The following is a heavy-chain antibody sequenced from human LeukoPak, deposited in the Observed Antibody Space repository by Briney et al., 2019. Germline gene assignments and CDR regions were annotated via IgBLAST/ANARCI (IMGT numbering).Heavy chain of an antibody. J-gene: IGHJ6*03. D-gene: IGHD6-19*01. CDR1: GYTFTSYY. CDR3: ARVFRGWPNYYYYMDV. V-gene: IGHV1-2*02. Sequence: GASVKVSCKASGYTFTSYYMHWVRQAPGQGLEWMGWINPNSGGTNYAQKFQGRVTMTRDTSISTAYMELSRLRSDDTAVYYCARVFRGWPNYYYYMDVWGKGTTVTVSS. CDR2: INPNSGGT.